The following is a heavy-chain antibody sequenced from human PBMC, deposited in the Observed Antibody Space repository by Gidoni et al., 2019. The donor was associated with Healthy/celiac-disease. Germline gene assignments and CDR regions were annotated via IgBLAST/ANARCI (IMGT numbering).Heavy chain of an antibody. V-gene: IGHV3-23*01. D-gene: IGHD3-3*01. CDR3: AKGETIFGVVISEDAFDI. CDR1: GFTFNSYA. J-gene: IGHJ3*02. CDR2: ISGSGGST. Sequence: EVQLLESGGGLVQPGGSLRLSCAASGFTFNSYAMSWVRQAPGKGLEWVSAISGSGGSTYYADSVKGRFTISRDNSKNTLYLQMNSLRAEDTAVYYCAKGETIFGVVISEDAFDIWGQGTMVTVSS.